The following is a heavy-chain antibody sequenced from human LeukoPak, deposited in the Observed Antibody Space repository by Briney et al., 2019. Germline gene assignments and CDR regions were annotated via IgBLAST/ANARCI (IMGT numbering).Heavy chain of an antibody. J-gene: IGHJ4*02. Sequence: GSLRLSCAASGFTFSSYSMNWVRQAPGKGLEWVSSISSSSSYIYYADSVKGRFTISRDNAKNSLYLQMNSLRAEDTAVYYCARVYSSGLAYYFDYWGQGTLVTVSS. D-gene: IGHD6-19*01. CDR3: ARVYSSGLAYYFDY. CDR2: ISSSSSYI. V-gene: IGHV3-21*01. CDR1: GFTFSSYS.